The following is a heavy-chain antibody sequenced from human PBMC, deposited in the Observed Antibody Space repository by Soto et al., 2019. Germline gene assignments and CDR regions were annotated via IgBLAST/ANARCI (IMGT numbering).Heavy chain of an antibody. J-gene: IGHJ4*02. V-gene: IGHV3-30*18. CDR2: ISYDGSNK. Sequence: GGSLRLSCAASGFTFSSYGMHWVRQAPGKGLEWVAVISYDGSNKYYADSVKGRFTISRDNSKNTLYLQMNSLRAEDTAVYYCAKDWCSGGTCYFFDYWGQGTLVTVSS. CDR1: GFTFSSYG. D-gene: IGHD2-15*01. CDR3: AKDWCSGGTCYFFDY.